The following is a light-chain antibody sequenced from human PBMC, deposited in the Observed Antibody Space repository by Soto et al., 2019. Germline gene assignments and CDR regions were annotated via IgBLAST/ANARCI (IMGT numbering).Light chain of an antibody. Sequence: EIVLTQSPATLSLYPGESATLSCRASQSVSSDLAWDQQKPGQAPRLLIYDASNRATGIPARFSGSGSGTDFTLTISSLEPEDFAVYYCQHRSSWPLTFGGGTKVDI. CDR2: DAS. J-gene: IGKJ4*01. CDR1: QSVSSD. V-gene: IGKV3-11*01. CDR3: QHRSSWPLT.